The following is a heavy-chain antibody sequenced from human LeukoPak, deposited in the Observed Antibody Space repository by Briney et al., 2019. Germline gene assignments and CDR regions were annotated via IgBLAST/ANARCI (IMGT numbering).Heavy chain of an antibody. CDR3: ARHYLDDSSGSYAFDI. Sequence: GESLKISCKGSAYNFTSYWIGCVLQMPGKGLEWMGIIYPGDSDTRYSPSFQGQVTISADKSISTAYLQWSSLKASDTAMYYLARHYLDDSSGSYAFDIWGQGTMVTVSS. V-gene: IGHV5-51*01. CDR2: IYPGDSDT. CDR1: AYNFTSYW. J-gene: IGHJ3*02. D-gene: IGHD3-22*01.